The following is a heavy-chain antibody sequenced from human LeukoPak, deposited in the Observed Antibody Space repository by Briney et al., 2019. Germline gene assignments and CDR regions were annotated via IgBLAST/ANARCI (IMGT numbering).Heavy chain of an antibody. D-gene: IGHD6-13*01. CDR2: INYSGNT. J-gene: IGHJ3*02. CDR1: GGSISTYY. V-gene: IGHV4-59*01. CDR3: ARAEYSSSWYGGSDAFDI. Sequence: PSETLSLTCTVSGGSISTYYWSWIRQPPGKGLEWIGYINYSGNTNYNPSLKSRVTISVDTSKNQFSLKLSSVTAADTAVYYCARAEYSSSWYGGSDAFDIWGQGTMVTVSS.